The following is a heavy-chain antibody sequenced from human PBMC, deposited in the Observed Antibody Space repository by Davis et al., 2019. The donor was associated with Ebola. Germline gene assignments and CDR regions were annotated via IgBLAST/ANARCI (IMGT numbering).Heavy chain of an antibody. CDR1: GGSISSYY. CDR3: ARWFDY. V-gene: IGHV4-59*04. CDR2: IYYSGST. Sequence: PSETLSLTCTVSGGSISSYYWSWIRQPPGKGLEWIGYIYYSGSTYYNPSLKSRVTISVDTSKNQFSLKLSSVTAADTAVYYCARWFDYWGQGTLVTVSS. D-gene: IGHD2-15*01. J-gene: IGHJ4*02.